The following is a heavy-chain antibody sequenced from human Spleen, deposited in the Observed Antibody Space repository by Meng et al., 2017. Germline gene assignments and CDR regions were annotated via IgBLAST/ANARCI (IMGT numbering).Heavy chain of an antibody. CDR2: ISAYNGNT. J-gene: IGHJ4*02. Sequence: ASVKVSCKASGYTFTSYGISWVRQDPGQGLEGMGWISAYNGNTNYAQKLQGRVTMTTDTSTSRAYMELRSLRSDDTAVYYCARDAEYSGYDLYYFDYWGQGTLVTVSS. CDR1: GYTFTSYG. V-gene: IGHV1-18*01. CDR3: ARDAEYSGYDLYYFDY. D-gene: IGHD5-12*01.